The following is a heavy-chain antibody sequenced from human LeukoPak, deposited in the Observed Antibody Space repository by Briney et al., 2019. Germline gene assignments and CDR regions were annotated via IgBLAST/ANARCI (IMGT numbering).Heavy chain of an antibody. D-gene: IGHD3-9*01. J-gene: IGHJ4*02. CDR3: AKWGDFDVLTGYYVPDF. V-gene: IGHV3-23*01. CDR2: ITGSGGNT. CDR1: GFTFSNYA. Sequence: GASLRLSCAASGFTFSNYAMSWVRQAPGKGLEWVSAITGSGGNTYYAGSVKGRSTISRENSKNTLYMQMNSLRDEDTAVYYCAKWGDFDVLTGYYVPDFWGQGTLVTVSS.